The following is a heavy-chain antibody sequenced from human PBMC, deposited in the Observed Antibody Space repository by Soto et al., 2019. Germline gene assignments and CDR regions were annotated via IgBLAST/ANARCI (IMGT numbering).Heavy chain of an antibody. D-gene: IGHD1-26*01. V-gene: IGHV3-21*01. J-gene: IGHJ5*02. CDR1: FTFSMYS. CDR3: TRDQGGSDDSWFDP. CDR2: IRSGGTYI. Sequence: EVQVVESGGGLVQPGGSLRLSCSFTFSMYSMNWVRQAPGKGLEWVASIRSGGTYIKYADSVKGRFTISRDNAKNSVSLQMNSLRVDDTAVDFCTRDQGGSDDSWFDPWGQGTLVTVSS.